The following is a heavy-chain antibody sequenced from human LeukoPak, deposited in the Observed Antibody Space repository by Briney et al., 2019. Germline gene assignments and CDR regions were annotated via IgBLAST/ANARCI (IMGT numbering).Heavy chain of an antibody. D-gene: IGHD5-18*01. V-gene: IGHV3-48*02. Sequence: PGGSLRLSCEASGFTFSTYSMNWVRQAPGKGLEWVSFISTGSSTIYYADSVKGRFTISRDNAKNSLYLQMNSLRDEDTAVYYCARVAEIQLWLRSAFDYWGQGTLVTVSS. CDR1: GFTFSTYS. CDR3: ARVAEIQLWLRSAFDY. J-gene: IGHJ4*02. CDR2: ISTGSSTI.